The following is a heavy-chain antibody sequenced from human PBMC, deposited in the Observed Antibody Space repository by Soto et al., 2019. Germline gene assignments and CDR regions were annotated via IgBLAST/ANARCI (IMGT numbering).Heavy chain of an antibody. Sequence: QVQLVESGGGVVDHGRSLRLSCASSGFTFSGYAMHWVPQSQGTGMEWVPVISYDGSNKYYADSVKGRFTISRDNSKNTLYLQMNSLRAEDTAVYYWAKWASVLYSNLDYWGQGTLVTVSS. J-gene: IGHJ4*02. CDR1: GFTFSGYA. CDR2: ISYDGSNK. CDR3: AKWASVLYSNLDY. D-gene: IGHD4-4*01. V-gene: IGHV3-30*18.